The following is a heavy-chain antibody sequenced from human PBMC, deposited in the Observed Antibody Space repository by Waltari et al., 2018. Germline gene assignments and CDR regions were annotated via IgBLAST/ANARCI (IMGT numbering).Heavy chain of an antibody. Sequence: QVQLVKSGAEVKKPGASVKVSCKDSGNTFTGYYMHWVRQAPGQGLEWTGRINPNSGGTNYAQKFQGRITMTRDTSISTAYMELSRLRSDDTAVYYCARGVVGATGFDYWGQGTLVTVSS. V-gene: IGHV1-2*06. CDR2: INPNSGGT. J-gene: IGHJ4*02. D-gene: IGHD1-26*01. CDR1: GNTFTGYY. CDR3: ARGVVGATGFDY.